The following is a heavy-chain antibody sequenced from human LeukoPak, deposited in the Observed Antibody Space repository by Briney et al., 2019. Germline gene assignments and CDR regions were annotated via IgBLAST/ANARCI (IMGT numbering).Heavy chain of an antibody. Sequence: GGSLRLSCAASGFTFTNAWMSWVRQAPGKGLDWVGRIKSKGDGETIDNAAPVKGRFTMSRDDSKATLYLQMNSLKAEDTAVYYCTTDLGLTMIRGVIVYWGQGALVTVSS. CDR3: TTDLGLTMIRGVIVY. D-gene: IGHD3-10*01. CDR1: GFTFTNAW. CDR2: IKSKGDGETI. J-gene: IGHJ4*02. V-gene: IGHV3-15*01.